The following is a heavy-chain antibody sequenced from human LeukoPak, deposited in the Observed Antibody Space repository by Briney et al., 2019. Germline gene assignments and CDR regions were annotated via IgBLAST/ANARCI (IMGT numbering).Heavy chain of an antibody. CDR3: ARAPNDYYGSGSFDY. CDR1: GASIRNSNW. J-gene: IGHJ4*02. V-gene: IGHV4-4*02. Sequence: SSETLSLTCTVSGASIRNSNWWSWVRQPPGKGLEWIGEIYHSVSPNYNPSLKSRVTISVDRSKNQFSLKLSSVTAADTAVYYCARAPNDYYGSGSFDYWGQGTLVTVSS. D-gene: IGHD3-10*01. CDR2: IYHSVSP.